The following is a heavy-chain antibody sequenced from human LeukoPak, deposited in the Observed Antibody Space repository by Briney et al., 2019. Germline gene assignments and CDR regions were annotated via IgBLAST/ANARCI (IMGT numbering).Heavy chain of an antibody. CDR1: GYTFTGYY. CDR2: INPNSGGT. V-gene: IGHV1-2*06. J-gene: IGHJ4*02. Sequence: ASVKVSCKASGYTFTGYYMHWVRQAPGQGLEWRGRINPNSGGTNYAQTFQGRVTMTRDTSITTAYLEVSSLRSDDTPVYYCARGEYSSSWDHYYFDYWGQGPLVTVS. CDR3: ARGEYSSSWDHYYFDY. D-gene: IGHD6-13*01.